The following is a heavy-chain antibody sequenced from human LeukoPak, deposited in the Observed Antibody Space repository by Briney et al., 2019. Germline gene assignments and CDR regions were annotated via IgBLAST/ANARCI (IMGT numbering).Heavy chain of an antibody. J-gene: IGHJ4*02. D-gene: IGHD6-19*01. Sequence: SETLSLTCAVYGGSFSGYYWSWIRQPPGKGLEWIGYIYYSGSTNYNPSLKSRVTISVDTSKNQFSLKLSSVTAADTAVYYCARASRVAGSLYFDYWGQGTLVTVSS. V-gene: IGHV4-59*01. CDR1: GGSFSGYY. CDR2: IYYSGST. CDR3: ARASRVAGSLYFDY.